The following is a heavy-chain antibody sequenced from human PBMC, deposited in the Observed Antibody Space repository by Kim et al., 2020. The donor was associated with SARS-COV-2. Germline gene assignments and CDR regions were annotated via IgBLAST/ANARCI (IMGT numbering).Heavy chain of an antibody. CDR1: GFTFSSYG. CDR3: AKDLLRYFDWLPYYYYYYGMDV. V-gene: IGHV3-30*18. D-gene: IGHD3-9*01. Sequence: GGSLRLSCAASGFTFSSYGMHWVRQAPGKGLEWVAVISYDGSNKYYADSVKGRFTISRDNSKNTLYLQMNSLRAEDTAVYYCAKDLLRYFDWLPYYYYYYGMDVWGQGTTVTGSS. CDR2: ISYDGSNK. J-gene: IGHJ6*02.